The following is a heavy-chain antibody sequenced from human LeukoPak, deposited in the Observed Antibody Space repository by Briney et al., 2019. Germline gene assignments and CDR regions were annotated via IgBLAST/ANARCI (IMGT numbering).Heavy chain of an antibody. J-gene: IGHJ4*02. CDR1: GGSISSSSYS. CDR2: IHYDGNT. V-gene: IGHV4-39*01. D-gene: IGHD6-13*01. Sequence: SETLSLTCTVSGGSISSSSYSWTWIRQPPGKGLEWIGSIHYDGNTYYKPSLRSRVTISVDTSNQFSLKLSSVTAADTAVYYCARGVRAAAAVPASYYFDYWGQGTLVTVSS. CDR3: ARGVRAAAAVPASYYFDY.